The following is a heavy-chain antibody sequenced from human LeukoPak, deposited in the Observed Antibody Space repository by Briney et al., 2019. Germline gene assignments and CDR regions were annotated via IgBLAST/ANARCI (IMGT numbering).Heavy chain of an antibody. Sequence: SGTLSLTCGVSGGSISSTNWWTWVRQPPGEGLEWIGEVELSGRTNYNPSLKSRVTISVDTSKNQFSLKLSSVTAANTAVYYCARAVDRGGTANRFDPWGQGTLVTVSS. CDR3: ARAVDRGGTANRFDP. CDR1: GGSISSTNW. D-gene: IGHD3-16*01. J-gene: IGHJ5*02. V-gene: IGHV4-4*02. CDR2: VELSGRT.